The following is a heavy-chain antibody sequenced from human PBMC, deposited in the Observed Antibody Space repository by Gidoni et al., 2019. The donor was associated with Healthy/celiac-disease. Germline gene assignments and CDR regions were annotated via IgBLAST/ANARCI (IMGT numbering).Heavy chain of an antibody. CDR1: GFSLSTSGVG. V-gene: IGHV2-5*02. CDR2: NYWDDDK. Sequence: QITLRESGPTLVKPTQTLTLTCTFSGFSLSTSGVGVGWIRKPPGKALGWLALNYWDDDKRYSPSPKNRLTITKDTSKNQVVLTMTNMDPVDTATYYCAHRRSQWLVHGFDYWGQGTLVTVSS. J-gene: IGHJ4*02. CDR3: AHRRSQWLVHGFDY. D-gene: IGHD6-19*01.